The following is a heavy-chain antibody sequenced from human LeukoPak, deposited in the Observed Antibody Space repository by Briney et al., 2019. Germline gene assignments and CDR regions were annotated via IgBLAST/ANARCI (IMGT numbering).Heavy chain of an antibody. D-gene: IGHD1-1*01. CDR2: ILYDGSNK. CDR3: AKDRRGNAPRGAFDI. CDR1: GFTFSSYA. J-gene: IGHJ3*02. V-gene: IGHV3-30-3*01. Sequence: GGSLRLSCAASGFTFSSYAMHWVGQAPGKGLEWVAVILYDGSNKYYADSVKGRFTISRDNSKNTLYLQMNGLRAEDTAVYYCAKDRRGNAPRGAFDIWGQGTMVTVSS.